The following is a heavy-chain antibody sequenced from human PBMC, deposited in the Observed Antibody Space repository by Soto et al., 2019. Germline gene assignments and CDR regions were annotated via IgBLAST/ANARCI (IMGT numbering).Heavy chain of an antibody. V-gene: IGHV3-33*01. CDR2: IWSDGRNK. Sequence: PGGSLRLSCAASGFTFSAYGLHWVRQAPGKGLEWVAMIWSDGRNKFYADSVRGRFSISRDTSKNTLHLQMDSLTVEDTGVYYCARAAGPQRGHYYYHMDVWGQGTAVTVSS. D-gene: IGHD6-25*01. CDR3: ARAAGPQRGHYYYHMDV. J-gene: IGHJ6*03. CDR1: GFTFSAYG.